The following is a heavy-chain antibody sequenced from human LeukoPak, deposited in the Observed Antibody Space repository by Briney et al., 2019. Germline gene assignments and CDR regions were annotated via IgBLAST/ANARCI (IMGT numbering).Heavy chain of an antibody. CDR1: GGSFSGYY. J-gene: IGHJ3*02. V-gene: IGHV4-34*01. D-gene: IGHD3-22*01. CDR2: IYYSGST. Sequence: MASETLSLTCAVYGGSFSGYYWGWIRQPPGKGLEWIGSIYYSGSTYYNPSLKSRVTISVDTSKNQFSLKLRSVTAADTAVYYCARVGGITMIVVLITDAFDIWGQGTMVTVSS. CDR3: ARVGGITMIVVLITDAFDI.